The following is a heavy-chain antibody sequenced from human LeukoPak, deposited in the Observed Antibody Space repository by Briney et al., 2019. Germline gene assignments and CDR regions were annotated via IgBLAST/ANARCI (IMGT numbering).Heavy chain of an antibody. V-gene: IGHV3-23*01. CDR3: ARDREPTYYYDSSGYPLDY. CDR1: GFTFSSYA. CDR2: ISGSGDTT. Sequence: PGGSLRLSCAASGFTFSSYAVTWVRQAPGKGLEWVSSISGSGDTTYYADSVRGRLTISRDNSKNTLYLQMNSLRAEDTAVYYCARDREPTYYYDSSGYPLDYWGQGTLVTVSS. D-gene: IGHD3-22*01. J-gene: IGHJ4*02.